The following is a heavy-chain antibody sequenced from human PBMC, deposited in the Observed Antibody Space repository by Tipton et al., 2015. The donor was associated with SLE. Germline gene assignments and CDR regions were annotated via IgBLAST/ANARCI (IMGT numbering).Heavy chain of an antibody. J-gene: IGHJ4*02. D-gene: IGHD3-3*01. CDR2: IYHSGST. CDR3: ARLEWLLYYFDY. CDR1: GYSISSGYY. Sequence: GLVKPSETLSLTCAVSGYSISSGYYWGWIRQPPGKGLEWIGSIYHSGSTYYNPSLKSRVTISVDTSKNQFSLKLSSVTAADTAVYYCARLEWLLYYFDYWGQGTLVTVSS. V-gene: IGHV4-38-2*01.